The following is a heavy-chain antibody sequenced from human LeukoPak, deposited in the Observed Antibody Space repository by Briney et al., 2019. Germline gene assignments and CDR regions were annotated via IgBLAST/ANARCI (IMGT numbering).Heavy chain of an antibody. Sequence: ASVKVSCKASGGTFNSYAISWVRQAPGQGLEWMGWISAYNGNTNYAQKLQGRVTMTTDTSTSTAYMELRSLRSDDTAVYYCARDTYYYDSSGYMGLDYWGQGTLVTVSS. J-gene: IGHJ4*02. CDR3: ARDTYYYDSSGYMGLDY. D-gene: IGHD3-22*01. CDR1: GGTFNSYA. V-gene: IGHV1-18*01. CDR2: ISAYNGNT.